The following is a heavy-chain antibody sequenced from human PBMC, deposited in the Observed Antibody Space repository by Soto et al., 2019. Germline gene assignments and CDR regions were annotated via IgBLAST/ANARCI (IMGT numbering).Heavy chain of an antibody. J-gene: IGHJ5*02. CDR2: ISAYNGNT. CDR1: GYTFTSYG. Sequence: VSVKVSCKASGYTFTSYGISWVRQAPGQGLEWMGWISAYNGNTNYAQKLQGRVTMTTDTSTSTAYMELRSLRSDDTAVYYCARDRLMRGSGYCSGGSCVNNWFDPWGQGTLVTV. CDR3: ARDRLMRGSGYCSGGSCVNNWFDP. V-gene: IGHV1-18*01. D-gene: IGHD2-15*01.